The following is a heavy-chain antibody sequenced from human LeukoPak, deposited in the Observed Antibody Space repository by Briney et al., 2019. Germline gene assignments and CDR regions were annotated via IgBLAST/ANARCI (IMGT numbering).Heavy chain of an antibody. CDR3: AKKHYYDSSGYYYVWYFDL. V-gene: IGHV3-23*01. Sequence: GGSLRLSCAPSGFTFSSYAMSWVRQAPGKGLERVSGISGSGGSVYYADSVKGRFTIFRDNSKNTLYLQMNSLRAEDTAVYYCAKKHYYDSSGYYYVWYFDLWGRGTLVTVSS. J-gene: IGHJ2*01. CDR2: ISGSGGSV. D-gene: IGHD3-22*01. CDR1: GFTFSSYA.